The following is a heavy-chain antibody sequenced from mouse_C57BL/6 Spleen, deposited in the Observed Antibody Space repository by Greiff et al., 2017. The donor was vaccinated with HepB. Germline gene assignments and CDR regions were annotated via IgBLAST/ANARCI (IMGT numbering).Heavy chain of an antibody. Sequence: EVQLQQPGPELVKPGASVKISCKASGYSFTGYYMNWVKQSPEKSLEWIGEINPSTGGTTYNQKFKAKATLTVDKSSSTAYMQLKSLTSEDSAVYYCARGDYGSSSYYYAMDYWGQGTSVTVSS. J-gene: IGHJ4*01. CDR2: INPSTGGT. V-gene: IGHV1-42*01. CDR3: ARGDYGSSSYYYAMDY. D-gene: IGHD1-1*01. CDR1: GYSFTGYY.